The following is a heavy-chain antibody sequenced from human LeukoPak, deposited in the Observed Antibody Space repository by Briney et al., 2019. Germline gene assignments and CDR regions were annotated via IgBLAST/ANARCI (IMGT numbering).Heavy chain of an antibody. CDR3: ARDSRGIYYYDSSGYYDWFDP. J-gene: IGHJ5*02. CDR2: IYSGGST. D-gene: IGHD3-22*01. CDR1: GFTVSSNY. V-gene: IGHV3-66*02. Sequence: GGSLRLSCAASGFTVSSNYMSWVRQAPGKGLEWVSVIYSGGSTYYADSVKGRFTISRDNSKNTLYLQMNSLRAEDTAVYYCARDSRGIYYYDSSGYYDWFDPWGQGTLVTVSS.